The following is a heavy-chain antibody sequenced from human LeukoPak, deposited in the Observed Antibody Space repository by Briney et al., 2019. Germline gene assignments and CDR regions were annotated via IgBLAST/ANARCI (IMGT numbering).Heavy chain of an antibody. CDR2: ISNDSRYI. V-gene: IGHV3-21*04. CDR3: ARRAGAYSHPYDY. J-gene: IGHJ4*02. CDR1: GFTLSRYI. D-gene: IGHD4/OR15-4a*01. Sequence: GGSLRLSCIASGFTLSRYIMNWVRQAPGKGLEWVASISNDSRYIYYSDSVKGRFTISRDNSKNTLYLQMNSLRAEDTAVYYCARRAGAYSHPYDYWGQGTLVTVSS.